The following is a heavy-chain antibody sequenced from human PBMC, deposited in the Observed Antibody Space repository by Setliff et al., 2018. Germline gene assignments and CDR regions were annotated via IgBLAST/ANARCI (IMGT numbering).Heavy chain of an antibody. D-gene: IGHD2-15*01. Sequence: PGGSLRLSCATSGFTFSSYAMHWVRQAPGKGLEWVAQVWFDGSNKYYADSVRGRFTISRDKSENTLYLQMNSLRAEDTAVYYCARTCSGSGCYAGLESWGQGTPVTVSS. V-gene: IGHV3-30*02. CDR2: VWFDGSNK. CDR3: ARTCSGSGCYAGLES. CDR1: GFTFSSYA. J-gene: IGHJ4*02.